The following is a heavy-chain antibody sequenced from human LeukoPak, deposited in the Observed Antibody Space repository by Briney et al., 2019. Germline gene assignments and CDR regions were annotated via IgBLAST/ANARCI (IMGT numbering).Heavy chain of an antibody. D-gene: IGHD1-26*01. V-gene: IGHV3-21*01. CDR1: GFTFSSYS. CDR2: ISSSSSYI. CDR3: ARDPQVGATDY. Sequence: GGSLRLSCAASGFTFSSYSINWVRQAPGKGLEWVSSISSSSSYIYYADSVKGRFTISRDNAKNSLYLQMNSLRAEDTAVYYCARDPQVGATDYWGQGTLVTVSS. J-gene: IGHJ4*02.